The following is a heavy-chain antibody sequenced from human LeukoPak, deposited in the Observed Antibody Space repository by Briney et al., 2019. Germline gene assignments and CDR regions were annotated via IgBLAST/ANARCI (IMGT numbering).Heavy chain of an antibody. CDR3: ARGPRDYYDSSGYYWGFDY. J-gene: IGHJ4*02. V-gene: IGHV1-18*01. D-gene: IGHD3-22*01. CDR1: GYIFTSYG. CDR2: ISAYNGNT. Sequence: ASVRVSCKASGYIFTSYGNSWVRQAPGQGLEWMGWISAYNGNTNYAQKLQGRVTMTTDTSTSTAYMELRSLRSDDTAVYYCARGPRDYYDSSGYYWGFDYWGQGTLVTVSS.